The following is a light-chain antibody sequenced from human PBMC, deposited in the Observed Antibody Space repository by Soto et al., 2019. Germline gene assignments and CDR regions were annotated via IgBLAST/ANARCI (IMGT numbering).Light chain of an antibody. V-gene: IGKV4-1*01. J-gene: IGKJ4*01. CDR1: QSILYSSTNRNY. CDR2: WAS. CDR3: HQYYSSPH. Sequence: DIVMTQSPDSLAVSLGERATINCKSSQSILYSSTNRNYLAWYQQKPGQPPKLLIYWASTRESGVPDRFSGSGSGTEFTLTISSLQAEDVAVYYCHQYYSSPHFCGGTKVEIK.